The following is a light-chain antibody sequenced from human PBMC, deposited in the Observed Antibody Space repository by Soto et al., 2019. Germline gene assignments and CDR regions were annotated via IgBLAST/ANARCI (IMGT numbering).Light chain of an antibody. J-gene: IGKJ2*01. CDR1: QSVSSSS. CDR3: PQYGSSPRT. CDR2: GAS. V-gene: IGKV3-20*01. Sequence: EIVLTQSPGTLSLSPGERATLSCRASQSVSSSSLAGYQQKPGQPPRLLIYGASSRATGIPDRFGGSGSWTYFSRTIGRLAPEDFAVYYWPQYGSSPRTFGQGTKLEIK.